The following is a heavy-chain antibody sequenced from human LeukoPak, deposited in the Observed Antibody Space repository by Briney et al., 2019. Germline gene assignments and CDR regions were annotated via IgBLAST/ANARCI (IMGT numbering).Heavy chain of an antibody. CDR1: GFTFSNYA. J-gene: IGHJ4*02. D-gene: IGHD6-19*01. CDR2: ISGSGGIT. Sequence: PGGSLRLSCAVSGFTFSNYAMSWVRQAPGKGLEWVSGISGSGGITYYADSVKGRFTISRDNSKNTLYLQMNSLRAEDTAVYYCATHDSSAWYVYWGQGTLVTVSS. V-gene: IGHV3-23*01. CDR3: ATHDSSAWYVY.